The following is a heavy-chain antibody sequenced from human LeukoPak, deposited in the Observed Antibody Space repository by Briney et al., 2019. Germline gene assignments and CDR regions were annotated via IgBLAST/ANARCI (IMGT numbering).Heavy chain of an antibody. CDR3: TRDRFGGGWFDP. V-gene: IGHV3-7*01. D-gene: IGHD3-10*01. Sequence: GGSLRLSCAASGFAFSSYWMSWVRQAPGKGLEWVANIRGDGSEIHYLGSVKGRFTISRDNAKNSLYLQMNSLRAEDTAVYYCTRDRFGGGWFDPWGQGILVTVSS. CDR1: GFAFSSYW. J-gene: IGHJ5*02. CDR2: IRGDGSEI.